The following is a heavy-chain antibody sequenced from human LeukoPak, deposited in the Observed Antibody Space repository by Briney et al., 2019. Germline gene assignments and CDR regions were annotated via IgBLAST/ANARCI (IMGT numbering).Heavy chain of an antibody. CDR2: LYNAGST. J-gene: IGHJ4*02. Sequence: PGGSLRLSCVASGFIVSNNYMSWVRQAPGKGLEWVSVLYNAGSTYYADSVKGRFPISRENFKNTLYLKMYSLRGEDTGVYYCASLKGLFDYFDYWGQGILVTVYS. V-gene: IGHV3-53*01. D-gene: IGHD3-22*01. CDR3: ASLKGLFDYFDY. CDR1: GFIVSNNY.